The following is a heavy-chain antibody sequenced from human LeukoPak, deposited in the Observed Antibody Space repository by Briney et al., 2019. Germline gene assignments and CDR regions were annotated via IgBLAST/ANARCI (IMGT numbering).Heavy chain of an antibody. D-gene: IGHD1-26*01. V-gene: IGHV3-74*01. CDR1: GFTFSSYG. CDR3: ARDREVPRYYGMDV. CDR2: INSDGSTT. J-gene: IGHJ6*04. Sequence: GGSLRLSCAASGFTFSSYGMHWVRQAPGKGLEWVSGINSDGSTTSYADSVMGRFTISRDNAKNTLYLQMNSLRAEDTPVYYCARDREVPRYYGMDVWGEGTTVSVSS.